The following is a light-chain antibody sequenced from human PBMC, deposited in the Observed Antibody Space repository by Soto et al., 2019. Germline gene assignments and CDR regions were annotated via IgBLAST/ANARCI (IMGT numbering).Light chain of an antibody. J-gene: IGKJ2*01. V-gene: IGKV3D-20*02. Sequence: EIVLTQSPGTLSLSPGERATLSCRASQSVTSSSLAWYQQKSGQAPRLLIYDASSGATGVPDRFSGSGSGTDFTLTINSLQPEDFATYFCQQSYSTPFSFGQGTRL. CDR2: DAS. CDR3: QQSYSTPFS. CDR1: QSVTSSS.